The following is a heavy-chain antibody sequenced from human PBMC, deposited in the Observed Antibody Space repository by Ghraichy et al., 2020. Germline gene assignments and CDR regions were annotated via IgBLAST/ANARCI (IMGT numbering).Heavy chain of an antibody. CDR3: ATDVTGRTQYYGMDD. D-gene: IGHD1/OR15-1a*01. J-gene: IGHJ6*02. V-gene: IGHV3-33*08. Sequence: LNISCAASGFTFSRFGMHWVRGAPDKGLEWVAGIWYDGSQEAYGDSVRGRFTISRDNSQSTLYLQMTNLRAEDTAIYYCATDVTGRTQYYGMDDWGRGTTVTVSS. CDR2: IWYDGSQE. CDR1: GFTFSRFG.